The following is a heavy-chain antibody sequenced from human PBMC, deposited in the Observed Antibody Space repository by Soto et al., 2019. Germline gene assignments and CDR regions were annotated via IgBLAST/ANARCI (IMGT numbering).Heavy chain of an antibody. Sequence: GGSLRLSCAASGFTFSSYAMSWVRQAPGKGLEWVSAISGSGGSTYYADSVKGRFTISRDNSKNTLYLQMNSLRAEDTAVYYCAKGVTMVRGVIIPNNWFDPWGQGTLVTVSS. CDR3: AKGVTMVRGVIIPNNWFDP. D-gene: IGHD3-10*01. J-gene: IGHJ5*02. CDR2: ISGSGGST. V-gene: IGHV3-23*01. CDR1: GFTFSSYA.